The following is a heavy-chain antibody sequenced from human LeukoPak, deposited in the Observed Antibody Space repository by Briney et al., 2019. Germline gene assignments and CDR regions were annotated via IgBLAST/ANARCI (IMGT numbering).Heavy chain of an antibody. V-gene: IGHV3-7*01. D-gene: IGHD3-16*01. CDR2: IKEDGSEE. J-gene: IGHJ4*02. CDR3: ARVLSWGFFDF. CDR1: GFTFSSYA. Sequence: TGGSLRLSCAASGFTFSSYAMSWVRQAPGKGLEWVARIKEDGSEENYVDSVQGRFTISRDNAKNSLYLQMNSLRAEDTAVYYCARVLSWGFFDFWGQGTLVTVSS.